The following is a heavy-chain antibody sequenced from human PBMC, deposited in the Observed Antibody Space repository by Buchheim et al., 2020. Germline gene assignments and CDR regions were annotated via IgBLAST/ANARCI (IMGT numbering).Heavy chain of an antibody. D-gene: IGHD6-13*01. J-gene: IGHJ4*02. V-gene: IGHV3-7*01. Sequence: EVQLVESGGGLVQPGGSLRLSCAASGFTFSSYWMSWVRQAPGKGLEWVANIKQDGSEKYYVDSVKGRFTIRSDNAKNLLYLKMNSLRAEDTAVYYWAGGPPPPHIAAAGTADYWGQGTL. CDR1: GFTFSSYW. CDR3: AGGPPPPHIAAAGTADY. CDR2: IKQDGSEK.